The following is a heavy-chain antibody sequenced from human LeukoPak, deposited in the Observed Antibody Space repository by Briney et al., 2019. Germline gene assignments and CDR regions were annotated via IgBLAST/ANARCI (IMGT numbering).Heavy chain of an antibody. CDR2: ISYDGSNK. V-gene: IGHV3-30*18. CDR1: GFTFSSYG. Sequence: GRSLRLSCAASGFTFSSYGVHWVRQAPGKGLEWVAVISYDGSNKYYADSVKGRFTISRDNSKNTLYLQMNSLRAEDTAVYYCAKGSGGYLAYFDYWGQGTLVTVSS. J-gene: IGHJ4*02. CDR3: AKGSGGYLAYFDY. D-gene: IGHD5-18*01.